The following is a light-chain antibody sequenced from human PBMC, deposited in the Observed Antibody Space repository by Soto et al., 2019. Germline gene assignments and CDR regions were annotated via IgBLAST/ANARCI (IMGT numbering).Light chain of an antibody. CDR2: LEGSGSY. CDR1: SGLSSYI. J-gene: IGLJ3*02. V-gene: IGLV4-60*02. Sequence: QLVLTQSSSASASLGSSVKLTCTLSSGLSSYIIAWHQQQPGKAPRYLMKLEGSGSYNKGSGVPDRFSGSSSGADRYLTISNLQFEDEADYYCETWDSNTHVFGGGTKVTVL. CDR3: ETWDSNTHV.